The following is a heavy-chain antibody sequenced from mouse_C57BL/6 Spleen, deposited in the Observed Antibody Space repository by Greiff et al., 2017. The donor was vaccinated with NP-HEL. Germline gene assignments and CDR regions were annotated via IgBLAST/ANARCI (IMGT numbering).Heavy chain of an antibody. Sequence: VQLQQPGAELVKPGASVKLSCKASGYTFTSYWMQWVKQRPGQGLEWIGEIDPSDSYTNYNQKFKGKATLTVDTSSSPAYMQLSSLTSEDSAVYYCARGGSNYGGFAYWGQGTLVTVSA. J-gene: IGHJ3*01. CDR3: ARGGSNYGGFAY. CDR2: IDPSDSYT. CDR1: GYTFTSYW. D-gene: IGHD2-5*01. V-gene: IGHV1-50*01.